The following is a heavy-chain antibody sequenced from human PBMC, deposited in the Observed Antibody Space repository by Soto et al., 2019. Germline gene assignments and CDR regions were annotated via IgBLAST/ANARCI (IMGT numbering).Heavy chain of an antibody. CDR2: IIPIFGTA. Sequence: QVQLVQSGAEVKKPGASVKVSCKASGYTFTSYGISWVRQAPGQGLEWMGWIIPIFGTANYAQKFQGRVTITADKSTSTAYMELSSLRSEDTAVYYCAAAAAGYGDFDPWGQGTLVTVSS. J-gene: IGHJ5*02. D-gene: IGHD6-13*01. CDR1: GYTFTSYG. CDR3: AAAAAGYGDFDP. V-gene: IGHV1-69*06.